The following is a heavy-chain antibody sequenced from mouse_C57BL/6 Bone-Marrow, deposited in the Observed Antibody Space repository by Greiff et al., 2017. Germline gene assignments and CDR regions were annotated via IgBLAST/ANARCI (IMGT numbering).Heavy chain of an antibody. CDR2: IDPSDSET. V-gene: IGHV1-52*01. J-gene: IGHJ2*01. Sequence: VQLQQPGAELVRPGSSVNLSCKASGYTFTSYWMHWVKQRPIQGLEWIGNIDPSDSETHSNQKFKDKATLTVDKSSSTAYMQLSSLTSEDSAVYDGARSTMTSYYYDYWGQGTTLTVSS. CDR3: ARSTMTSYYYDY. CDR1: GYTFTSYW. D-gene: IGHD2-4*01.